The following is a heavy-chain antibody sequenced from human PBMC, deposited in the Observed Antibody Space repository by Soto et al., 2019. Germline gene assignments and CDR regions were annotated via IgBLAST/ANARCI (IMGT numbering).Heavy chain of an antibody. J-gene: IGHJ5*02. CDR1: GFTFTNYA. D-gene: IGHD1-26*01. V-gene: IGHV3-23*01. CDR2: ISGSGGLK. Sequence: EVQLSESGGRLGQPGGSLRLSCAASGFTFTNYAMTGVRQTPGKGLEWVSGISGSGGLKYYADSVQGRFTISRDNSKNTVYLQMDNLRDEDTALYYCAREVGAPSGWLDPWGQGTQVTVSS. CDR3: AREVGAPSGWLDP.